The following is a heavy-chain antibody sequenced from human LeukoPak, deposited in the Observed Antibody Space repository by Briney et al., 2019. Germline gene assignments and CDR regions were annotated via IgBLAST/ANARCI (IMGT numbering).Heavy chain of an antibody. CDR2: IDKDGNEV. CDR1: GLSISNFW. D-gene: IGHD1-1*01. Sequence: VGSLRLSSAASGLSISNFWMQWGRQAPGKGLEWVAIIDKDGNEVKYVDSVKGRFTLSRDNAKNSVFLQMNILRTEDTALYYCVTNGDKWNDFEYWGQGTLVTVSS. J-gene: IGHJ4*02. V-gene: IGHV3-7*01. CDR3: VTNGDKWNDFEY.